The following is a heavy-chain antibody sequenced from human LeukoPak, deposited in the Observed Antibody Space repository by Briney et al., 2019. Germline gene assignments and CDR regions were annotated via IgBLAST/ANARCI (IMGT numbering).Heavy chain of an antibody. CDR2: TYTGGNS. Sequence: GSLRLSCEASGFTVSSIHMVWVRQAPGKGLEWVSVTYTGGNSYYAGSVQGRFIISRDISKNTLYLQMNNLRAEDSALYYCARGGRGSAAVVAPRSFDIWGQGTMVTVSS. D-gene: IGHD3-22*01. V-gene: IGHV3-53*01. CDR3: ARGGRGSAAVVAPRSFDI. J-gene: IGHJ3*02. CDR1: GFTVSSIH.